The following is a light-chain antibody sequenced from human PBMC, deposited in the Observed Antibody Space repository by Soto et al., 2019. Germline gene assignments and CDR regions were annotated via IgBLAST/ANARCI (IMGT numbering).Light chain of an antibody. V-gene: IGLV2-14*03. CDR1: SSALGTYNY. Sequence: SVLTQPASVSGSSGQSITISCTETSSALGTYNYVSWYQQHPGKAPKLVIYDVYSRPSGVSDRFSGSKSGNTASLTISGLQPEDEADYYCSSHRASSTPYVFGTGTKVTVL. CDR2: DVY. J-gene: IGLJ1*01. CDR3: SSHRASSTPYV.